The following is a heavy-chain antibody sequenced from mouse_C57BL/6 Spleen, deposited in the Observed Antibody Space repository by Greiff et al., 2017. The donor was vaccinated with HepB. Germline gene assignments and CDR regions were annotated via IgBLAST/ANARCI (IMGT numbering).Heavy chain of an antibody. V-gene: IGHV1-39*01. CDR1: GYSFTDYN. J-gene: IGHJ4*01. D-gene: IGHD3-3*01. CDR2: INPNYGTT. Sequence: VQLKESGPELVKPGASVKISCKASGYSFTDYNMNWVKQSNGKSLEWIGVINPNYGTTSYNQKFKGKATLTVDQSSSTAYMQLNSLTSEDSAVYYCAREELGIYYAMDYWGQGTSVTVSS. CDR3: AREELGIYYAMDY.